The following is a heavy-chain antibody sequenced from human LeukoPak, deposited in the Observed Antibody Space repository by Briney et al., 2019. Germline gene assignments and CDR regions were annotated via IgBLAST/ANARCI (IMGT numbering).Heavy chain of an antibody. CDR1: GYTFSDYY. J-gene: IGHJ4*02. CDR3: ARNYGHNSKYFDY. V-gene: IGHV1-2*02. D-gene: IGHD4-17*01. Sequence: GASVTVSFKASGYTFSDYYIHWVRQAPGQGLEWMGWISPNSDDTNFAQIFQGRVIMTRDTSISTAYMELSRLTSDDTALYYCARNYGHNSKYFDYWGQGTLVTVSS. CDR2: ISPNSDDT.